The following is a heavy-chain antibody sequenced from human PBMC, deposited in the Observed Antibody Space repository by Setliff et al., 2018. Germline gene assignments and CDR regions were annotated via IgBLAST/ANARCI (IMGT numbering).Heavy chain of an antibody. J-gene: IGHJ5*02. Sequence: ASVKVSCKASGYTFTGYGISWVRQAPGQGLEWMGWISAYSGNTNYAQKLQGRVTMTTDTSTSTAYMELRSLRSDDTAVYYCARDPSLYCSSTSCSPHWFDPWGQGTLVTVSS. CDR1: GYTFTGYG. V-gene: IGHV1-18*01. CDR3: ARDPSLYCSSTSCSPHWFDP. CDR2: ISAYSGNT. D-gene: IGHD2-2*01.